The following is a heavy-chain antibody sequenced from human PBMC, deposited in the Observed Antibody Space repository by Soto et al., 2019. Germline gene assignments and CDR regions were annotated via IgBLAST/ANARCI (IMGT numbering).Heavy chain of an antibody. CDR1: GFTFIPYW. Sequence: EVQLVESGGGLVQPGGSLRLSCAASGFTFIPYWMHWVRQVPGKGLVWVSRINHDGRSTIYADSVKGRFIICRDNAKNTVYLQVNSLTVEDTAVYYCAREVCSGGDCFSRGWFDPWCQGTLVTGSS. D-gene: IGHD2-15*01. CDR3: AREVCSGGDCFSRGWFDP. CDR2: INHDGRST. V-gene: IGHV3-74*01. J-gene: IGHJ5*02.